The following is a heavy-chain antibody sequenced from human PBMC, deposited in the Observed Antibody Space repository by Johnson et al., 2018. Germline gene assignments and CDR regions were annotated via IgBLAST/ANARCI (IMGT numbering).Heavy chain of an antibody. D-gene: IGHD4-17*01. J-gene: IGHJ3*01. CDR1: GFTFSDFY. V-gene: IGHV3-11*04. CDR2: ISSSGRTI. CDR3: ARAMRAGHGDYEFAYF. Sequence: QVQLVESGGGLVQPGGSLRLSCEVSGFTFSDFYMSWIRQAPGKGLQWVSYISSSGRTIDYADSVKGRFTVSRDKAQNSLYLQMNSRRAEDTAVYYCARAMRAGHGDYEFAYFWGQGTVVTVSS.